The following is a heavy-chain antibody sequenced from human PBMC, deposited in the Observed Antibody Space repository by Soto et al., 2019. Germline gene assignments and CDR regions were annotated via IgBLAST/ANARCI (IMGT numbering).Heavy chain of an antibody. D-gene: IGHD3-9*01. CDR2: IYYSGST. J-gene: IGHJ4*02. CDR3: ARGALDWLPFDY. Sequence: PSETLSLTCTVSGGSISSYYWSWIRQPPGKGLEWIGYIYYSGSTNYNPSLKSRVTISVDTSKNQFSLKLSSVTAADTAVYYCARGALDWLPFDYWGQGTLVTVS. V-gene: IGHV4-59*01. CDR1: GGSISSYY.